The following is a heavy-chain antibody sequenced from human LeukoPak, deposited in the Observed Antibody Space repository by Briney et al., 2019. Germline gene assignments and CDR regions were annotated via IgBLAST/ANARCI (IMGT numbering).Heavy chain of an antibody. Sequence: GGSLRLSCAASGXTFSSYAMSWVRQAPGKGLEWVSAISGSGGSTYYADSVKGRFTISRDNSKNTLYLQMNSLRAEDTAVYYCAKGSYFTSVPLNFDYWGQGTLVTVSS. J-gene: IGHJ4*02. D-gene: IGHD3-16*01. CDR3: AKGSYFTSVPLNFDY. V-gene: IGHV3-23*01. CDR2: ISGSGGST. CDR1: GXTFSSYA.